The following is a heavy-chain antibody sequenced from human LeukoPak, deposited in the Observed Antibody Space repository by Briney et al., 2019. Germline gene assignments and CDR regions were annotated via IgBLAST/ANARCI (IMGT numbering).Heavy chain of an antibody. J-gene: IGHJ4*02. CDR1: GYTFIDYN. Sequence: ASVKVSCKASGYTFIDYNVHWVRQAPGQGLEWMGWVNPNSGGTHYAQKFQAWVTMTRDMSISTAYMELNKLKSDDTAVYYCARGDYGDPAHDYWGQGTLVTVSS. CDR2: VNPNSGGT. CDR3: ARGDYGDPAHDY. V-gene: IGHV1-2*04. D-gene: IGHD4-17*01.